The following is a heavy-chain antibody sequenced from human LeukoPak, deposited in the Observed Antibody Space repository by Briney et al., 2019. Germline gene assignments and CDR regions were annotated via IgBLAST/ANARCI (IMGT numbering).Heavy chain of an antibody. V-gene: IGHV3-9*01. D-gene: IGHD2-15*01. J-gene: IGHJ5*02. CDR3: AKSGQYCSGGSCQNWFDP. CDR2: IRWDSGNT. CDR1: GFTFGTYA. Sequence: GRSLRLSCAASGFTFGTYAMHWVRQAPGKGLEWVSGIRWDSGNTHYADSVKGRFTISRDNAKNFLYLQMNSLRVEDTALYYCAKSGQYCSGGSCQNWFDPWGQGTLVTVSS.